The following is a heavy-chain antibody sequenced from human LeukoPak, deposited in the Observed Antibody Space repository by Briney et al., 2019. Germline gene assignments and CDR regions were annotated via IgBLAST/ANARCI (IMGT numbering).Heavy chain of an antibody. V-gene: IGHV4-4*07. CDR3: ARYDSTRDNFDY. Sequence: PSETLSLTCTVSGGSINAYYWTWIRQPAGEGLEWIGRIHTSGSTYYNPSLKGRALMTLDKPNNQFSLELKSLTAAHTAVYYCARYDSTRDNFDYWGQGTLVTVSS. CDR1: GGSINAYY. D-gene: IGHD3-22*01. CDR2: IHTSGST. J-gene: IGHJ4*02.